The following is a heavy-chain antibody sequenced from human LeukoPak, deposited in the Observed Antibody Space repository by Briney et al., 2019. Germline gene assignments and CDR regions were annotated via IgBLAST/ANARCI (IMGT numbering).Heavy chain of an antibody. CDR1: GYTFTSYG. CDR2: ISAYNGNT. Sequence: ASVKVSCKASGYTFTSYGISWVRQAPGQGLEWMGWISAYNGNTNYAQKLQGRVTMTTDTSTSTAYMELRSLRSDDTAVYYCARDEADYGSGSYSNYYYYYMDVWGKGTTVTVSS. D-gene: IGHD3-10*01. J-gene: IGHJ6*03. V-gene: IGHV1-18*01. CDR3: ARDEADYGSGSYSNYYYYYMDV.